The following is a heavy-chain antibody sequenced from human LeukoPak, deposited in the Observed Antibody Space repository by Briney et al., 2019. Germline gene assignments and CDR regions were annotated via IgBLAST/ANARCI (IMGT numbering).Heavy chain of an antibody. CDR2: IYSSGNT. V-gene: IGHV4-4*07. CDR3: ARGGAGWNPTFFDY. D-gene: IGHD1-1*01. Sequence: SETLSLTCTVSGDSISRYYWSWIRQPAGKGLEWLGRIYSSGNTNYNPSLKSRLTMSVDTSYNQLSLKLSSVTAADTAVYYCARGGAGWNPTFFDYWGQGTLVTVSS. CDR1: GDSISRYY. J-gene: IGHJ4*02.